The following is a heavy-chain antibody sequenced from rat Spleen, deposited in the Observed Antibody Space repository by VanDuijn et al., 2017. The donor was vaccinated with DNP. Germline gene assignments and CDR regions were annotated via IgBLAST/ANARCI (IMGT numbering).Heavy chain of an antibody. J-gene: IGHJ2*01. V-gene: IGHV4-2*01. D-gene: IGHD1-11*01. CDR3: AKGPNFGGWSDYFDY. CDR1: GFTFSNYG. Sequence: EVQLVESGGGLVQPGRSMKLSCAASGFTFSNYGMPWVRQAPGKGLEWIGQINKDSSTIHYIPSLKDKFTSSRDNAQNTLYLQMNKLGSEDTGIYYCAKGPNFGGWSDYFDYWGQGVMVTVSS. CDR2: INKDSSTI.